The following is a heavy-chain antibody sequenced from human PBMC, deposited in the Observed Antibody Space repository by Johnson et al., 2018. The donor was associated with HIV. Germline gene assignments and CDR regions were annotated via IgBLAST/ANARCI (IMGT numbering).Heavy chain of an antibody. CDR1: GLSFSNFG. V-gene: IGHV3-30*03. J-gene: IGHJ3*02. Sequence: QVKLVESGGGVVQPGKSLTLSCVGSGLSFSNFGIHWVRQAPGKGPEWVAVISFDGNLKKYADSVKGRFTISRDNSKNTLYLQMNSLRAEDTAVYYCARDVLGDGTYPPDAFDIWGQGTMVTVSS. CDR2: ISFDGNLK. D-gene: IGHD2-8*02. CDR3: ARDVLGDGTYPPDAFDI.